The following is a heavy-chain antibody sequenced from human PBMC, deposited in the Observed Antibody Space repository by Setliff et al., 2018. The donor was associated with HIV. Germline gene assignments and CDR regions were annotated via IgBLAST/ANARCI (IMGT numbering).Heavy chain of an antibody. J-gene: IGHJ6*02. CDR1: RFDFNNYW. V-gene: IGHV3-7*01. CDR2: IGQDGSEK. CDR3: TRKLAPGHGMDV. Sequence: GGSLRLSCAASRFDFNNYWMCWVRQAPGKGLEWVANIGQDGSEKNYVDSVKGRFTISRDNAKSSLYLQMDSLRVEDTTVYYCTRKLAPGHGMDVWGQGTTVTVSS. D-gene: IGHD3-3*02.